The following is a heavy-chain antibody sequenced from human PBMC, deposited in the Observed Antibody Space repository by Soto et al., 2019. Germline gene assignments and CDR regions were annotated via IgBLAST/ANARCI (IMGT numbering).Heavy chain of an antibody. D-gene: IGHD1-26*01. CDR1: GYSLTNYW. Sequence: GESLKISCKGSGYSLTNYWIAWVRQMPGKGLEWMAIIDPYDSDTTYSPSFQGQVTISADKSINTAYLQWSILKASDTATYYCARRPSDYYGMDVWGQGIMVSVSS. J-gene: IGHJ6*02. CDR3: ARRPSDYYGMDV. V-gene: IGHV5-51*01. CDR2: IDPYDSDT.